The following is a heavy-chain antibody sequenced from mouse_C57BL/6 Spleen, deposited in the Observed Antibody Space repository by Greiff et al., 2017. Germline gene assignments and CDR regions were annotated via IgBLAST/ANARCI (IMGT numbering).Heavy chain of an antibody. V-gene: IGHV5-6*01. CDR1: GFTFSSYG. CDR3: ARGAIVTRGYYSDY. D-gene: IGHD2-5*01. CDR2: ISSGGSYT. J-gene: IGHJ2*01. Sequence: EVKLMESGGDLVKPGGSLKLSCAASGFTFSSYGMSWVRQTPDKRLEWVATISSGGSYTYYPDSVKGRFTISRDNAKNTLYLQMSSLKSEDTAMYYCARGAIVTRGYYSDYWGQGTTLTVSS.